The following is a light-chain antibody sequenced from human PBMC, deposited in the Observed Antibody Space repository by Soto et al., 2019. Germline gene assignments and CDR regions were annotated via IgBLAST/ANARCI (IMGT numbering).Light chain of an antibody. CDR2: GAS. CDR1: QSINNRY. V-gene: IGKV3-20*01. J-gene: IGKJ3*01. CDR3: HHYDNSPPFP. Sequence: EIVLTQSPGTLSLSPGERAILSCRASQSINNRYLAWYQQMPGRAPRLLIHGASSRAAGIPDRFSGSGSGTDFTLTINRLEPEDFAAYYCHHYDNSPPFPFGPGTTVDI.